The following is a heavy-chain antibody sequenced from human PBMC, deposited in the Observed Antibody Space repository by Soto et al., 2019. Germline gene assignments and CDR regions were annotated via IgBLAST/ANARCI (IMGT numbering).Heavy chain of an antibody. CDR1: GGSISSSSYY. J-gene: IGHJ4*02. D-gene: IGHD3-10*01. V-gene: IGHV4-39*01. Sequence: QLQLQESGPGLVKPSETLSLTCTVSGGSISSSSYYWGWIRQPPGKGLEWIGSIYYSGSTYYNPSPESRVTISVDTSTNQVSLKLSSVTAADTAVYYCATLWFGEGNYWGQGTLVTVSS. CDR3: ATLWFGEGNY. CDR2: IYYSGST.